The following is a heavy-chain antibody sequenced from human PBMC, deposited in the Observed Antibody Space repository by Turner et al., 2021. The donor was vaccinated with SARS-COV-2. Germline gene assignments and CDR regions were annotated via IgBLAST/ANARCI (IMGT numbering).Heavy chain of an antibody. J-gene: IGHJ4*02. CDR3: AKQQGLYSNPMYYFDY. V-gene: IGHV3-30*18. Sequence: QVQLVESGGGVVQPGRSLGLTCAASGFTFSSYGRHWVRQAPGKGLEWVAVTSYDGSNKYYADSVKGRFTISRDNSKNTLYLQMNSLRAEDTAVYYCAKQQGLYSNPMYYFDYWGQGTLVTVSS. CDR2: TSYDGSNK. CDR1: GFTFSSYG. D-gene: IGHD4-4*01.